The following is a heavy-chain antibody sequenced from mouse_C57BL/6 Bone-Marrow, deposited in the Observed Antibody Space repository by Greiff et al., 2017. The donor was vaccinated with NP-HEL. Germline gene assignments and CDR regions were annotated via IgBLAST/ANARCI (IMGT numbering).Heavy chain of an antibody. CDR2: INYDGSST. J-gene: IGHJ2*01. D-gene: IGHD1-1*01. CDR3: ARTNESPYYYGSSYFDD. V-gene: IGHV5-16*01. CDR1: GFTFSDYY. Sequence: EVMLVESEGGLVQPGSSMKLSCTASGFTFSDYYMAWVRQVPEKGLEWVANINYDGSSTYYLDSLKSRFIISRDNAKNILYLQMSSLKSEDTATYYCARTNESPYYYGSSYFDDWGQGTTLTVSS.